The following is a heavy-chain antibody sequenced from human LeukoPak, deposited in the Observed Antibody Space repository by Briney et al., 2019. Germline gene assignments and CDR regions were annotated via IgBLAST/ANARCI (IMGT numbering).Heavy chain of an antibody. J-gene: IGHJ4*02. CDR3: ARAYSSGLGEFDY. V-gene: IGHV1-69*06. Sequence: SVKVSCKASGGTFSSYAISWVRQAPGQGLEWMGGIIPIFGTANYAQKFQGRVTITANKSTSTDYMELSSLRSEDTAVYCCARAYSSGLGEFDYWGQGTLVTVSS. CDR2: IIPIFGTA. D-gene: IGHD6-19*01. CDR1: GGTFSSYA.